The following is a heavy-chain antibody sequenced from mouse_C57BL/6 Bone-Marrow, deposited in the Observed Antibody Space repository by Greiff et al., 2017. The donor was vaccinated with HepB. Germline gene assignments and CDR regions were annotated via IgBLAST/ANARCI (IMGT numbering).Heavy chain of an antibody. CDR3: ARSTTVVPSYAMDY. CDR1: GYTFTSYG. D-gene: IGHD1-1*01. Sequence: VKLVESGAELARPGASVKLSCKASGYTFTSYGISWVKQRTGQGLEWIGEIYPRSGNTYYNEKFKGKATLTADKSSSTAYMELRILTSEDSAVYFCARSTTVVPSYAMDYWGQGTSVTVSS. J-gene: IGHJ4*01. CDR2: IYPRSGNT. V-gene: IGHV1-81*01.